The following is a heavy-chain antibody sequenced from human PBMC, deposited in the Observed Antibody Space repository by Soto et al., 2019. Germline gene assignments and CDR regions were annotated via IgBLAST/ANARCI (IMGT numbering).Heavy chain of an antibody. Sequence: TGGSLRLSXAASGFTFSSYGMHWVRQAPGKGLEWVAVISYDGSNKYYADSVKGRFTISRDNSKNTLYLQMNSLRAEDTAVYYCAKVDCTNGVCYKWVGAFDIWGQGTMVTVSS. CDR1: GFTFSSYG. J-gene: IGHJ3*02. D-gene: IGHD2-8*01. CDR2: ISYDGSNK. CDR3: AKVDCTNGVCYKWVGAFDI. V-gene: IGHV3-30*18.